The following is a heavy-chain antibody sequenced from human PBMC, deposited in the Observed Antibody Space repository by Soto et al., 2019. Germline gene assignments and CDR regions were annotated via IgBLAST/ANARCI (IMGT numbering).Heavy chain of an antibody. Sequence: PGGSLRLSCAASGFTFSSYWMNWVRQAPGKGLEWVSSISSSSSYIYYADSVKGRFTISRDNAKNSLYLQMNSLRAEDTAVYYCARDMLIGSSSSGGYYYYYYGMDVWGQGTTVTVSS. V-gene: IGHV3-21*01. D-gene: IGHD6-6*01. J-gene: IGHJ6*02. CDR1: GFTFSSYW. CDR3: ARDMLIGSSSSGGYYYYYYGMDV. CDR2: ISSSSSYI.